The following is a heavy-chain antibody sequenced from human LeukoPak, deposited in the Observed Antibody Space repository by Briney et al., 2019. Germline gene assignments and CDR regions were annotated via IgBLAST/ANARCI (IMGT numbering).Heavy chain of an antibody. D-gene: IGHD4-11*01. CDR3: ARDRHSNYWEFDY. Sequence: PGGSLRLSCAASGFTVSSNYMSWVRQASGKGLEWVSVIYSGGSTYYADSVKGRFTISRDNSKNTLYLQMNSLRAEDTAVYYCARDRHSNYWEFDYWGQGTLVTVSS. V-gene: IGHV3-66*01. CDR1: GFTVSSNY. J-gene: IGHJ4*02. CDR2: IYSGGST.